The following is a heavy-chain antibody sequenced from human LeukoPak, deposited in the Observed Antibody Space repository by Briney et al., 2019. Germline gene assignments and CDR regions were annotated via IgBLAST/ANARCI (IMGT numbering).Heavy chain of an antibody. CDR1: GFTFSSYS. D-gene: IGHD1-26*01. J-gene: IGHJ6*03. V-gene: IGHV3-21*01. CDR2: ISSSSSYI. CDR3: ARMRGYYYYMDV. Sequence: GGSLRLSCAASGFTFSSYSMNWVRQAPGKGLEWVSSISSSSSYIYYADSVKGRFTISRDNAKNSLYPQMNSLRAEDTAVYYCARMRGYYYYMDVWGKGTTVTVSS.